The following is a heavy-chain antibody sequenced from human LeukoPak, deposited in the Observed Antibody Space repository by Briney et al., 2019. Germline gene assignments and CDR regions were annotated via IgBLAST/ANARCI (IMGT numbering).Heavy chain of an antibody. J-gene: IGHJ6*02. Sequence: ASVTVSCKVSGYTLTELSMHWVRQAPGKGLEWMGGFDPEDGETIYAQKFQGSVTMTEDTSTDTAYMELSSLRSEDTAVYYCATAPPITIFGVAHYGMDVWGQGTTVTVSS. D-gene: IGHD3-3*01. CDR3: ATAPPITIFGVAHYGMDV. V-gene: IGHV1-24*01. CDR2: FDPEDGET. CDR1: GYTLTELS.